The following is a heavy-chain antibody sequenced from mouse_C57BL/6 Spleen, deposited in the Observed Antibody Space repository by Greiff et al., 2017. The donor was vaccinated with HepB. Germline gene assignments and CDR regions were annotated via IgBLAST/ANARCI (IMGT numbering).Heavy chain of an antibody. V-gene: IGHV1-80*01. J-gene: IGHJ3*01. CDR3: ARKNYGSSLAWFAY. CDR2: IYPGDGDT. CDR1: GYAFSSYW. Sequence: QVQLKESGAELVKPGASVKISCKASGYAFSSYWMNWVKQRPGKGLEWIGQIYPGDGDTNYNGKFKGKATLTADKSSSTAYMQLSSLTSEDSAVYFCARKNYGSSLAWFAYWGQGTLVTVSA. D-gene: IGHD1-1*01.